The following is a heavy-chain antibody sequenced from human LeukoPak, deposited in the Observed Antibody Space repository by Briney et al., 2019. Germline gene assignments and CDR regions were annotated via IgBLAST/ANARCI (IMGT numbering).Heavy chain of an antibody. CDR3: ARADITMVRGVTSSWFDP. CDR2: IDHAGTT. V-gene: IGHV4-4*08. J-gene: IGHJ5*02. D-gene: IGHD3-10*01. CDR1: GGSISSYY. Sequence: SETLSLTCTVSGGSISSYYWSWIRQPPGKGLEWIGTIDHAGTTFYNVSLKSRVTISVDTPNNQFSLKLSSVTAADTAVYYCARADITMVRGVTSSWFDPWGQGTLVTVSS.